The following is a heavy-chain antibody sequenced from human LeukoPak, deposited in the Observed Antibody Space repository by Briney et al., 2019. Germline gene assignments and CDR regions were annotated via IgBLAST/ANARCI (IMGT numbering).Heavy chain of an antibody. CDR3: ARARLAVAGNYFEN. J-gene: IGHJ4*02. D-gene: IGHD6-19*01. V-gene: IGHV3-7*04. Sequence: GGSLRLSCAASGFTFSSYWMSWVRQAPGKGLEWVANIKQDGSEKYYMDSMKGRFTISRDNAKNSLYLQMNSLRAEDTAVYYCARARLAVAGNYFENWGQGTLVTVSS. CDR1: GFTFSSYW. CDR2: IKQDGSEK.